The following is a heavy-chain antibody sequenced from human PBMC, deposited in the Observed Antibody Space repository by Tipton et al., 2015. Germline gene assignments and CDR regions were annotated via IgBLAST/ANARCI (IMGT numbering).Heavy chain of an antibody. CDR1: GFTFSTYE. J-gene: IGHJ4*02. Sequence: GSLRLSCEASGFTFSTYEMNWVRQAPGKGLEWISYISSSGSNIYYADSVKGRFTISRDNAKKSLYLQMNSLRAEDTAVYYCATVSYYFDYWGQGTLVIVSS. V-gene: IGHV3-48*03. CDR3: ATVSYYFDY. CDR2: ISSSGSNI.